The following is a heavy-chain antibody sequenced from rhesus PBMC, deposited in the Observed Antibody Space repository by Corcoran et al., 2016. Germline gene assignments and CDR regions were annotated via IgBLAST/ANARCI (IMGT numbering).Heavy chain of an antibody. Sequence: QLQLQESGPGLMKPSEDLSLTCVVFGGSLRDNWWSWIRQAPGKGLGVIGRMPGNDGTTSSTPSLKSRVTIATGRSTNQYSLKRISVAAADTAIYYCAKQGHKGAPSYYGFDSWGQGVVVTVSS. CDR1: GGSLRDNW. D-gene: IGHD2-39*01. CDR2: MPGNDGTT. V-gene: IGHV4-173*01. CDR3: AKQGHKGAPSYYGFDS. J-gene: IGHJ6*01.